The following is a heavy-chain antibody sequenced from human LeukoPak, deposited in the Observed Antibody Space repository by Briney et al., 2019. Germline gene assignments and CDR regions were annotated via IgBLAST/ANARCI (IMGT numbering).Heavy chain of an antibody. D-gene: IGHD5-24*01. CDR2: IKQDGSEK. V-gene: IGHV3-7*04. J-gene: IGHJ4*02. CDR3: ARDGGWLQRFYDY. CDR1: GFTFSSYW. Sequence: GGSLRLSCAASGFTFSSYWMSWVRQAPGKGLEWVANIKQDGSEKYYVDSVKGRFTISRDNAKNSLYLQMNSPRVEDTAVYYCARDGGWLQRFYDYWGQGTLVTVSS.